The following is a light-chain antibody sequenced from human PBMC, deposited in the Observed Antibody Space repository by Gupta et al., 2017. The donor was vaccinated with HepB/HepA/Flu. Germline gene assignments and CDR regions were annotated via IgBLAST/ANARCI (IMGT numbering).Light chain of an antibody. CDR3: ATWDDSRNGVI. CDR1: SSNTGNNA. Sequence: QSVLTPPPSVSAVPGQRVTISCSGSSSNTGNNAVNWYQQLPGAAPRLIIYSNNMRPSAVSDRFSGSKSGSSASLAIRGLQAEDEANYYCATWDDSRNGVIFGGGTKLTVL. J-gene: IGLJ2*01. V-gene: IGLV1-36*01. CDR2: SNN.